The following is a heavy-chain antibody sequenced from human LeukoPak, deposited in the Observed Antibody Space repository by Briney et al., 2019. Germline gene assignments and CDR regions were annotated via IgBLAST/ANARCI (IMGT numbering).Heavy chain of an antibody. D-gene: IGHD3-16*01. Sequence: SVKVSCKASGGTLSNYAISWVRQAPGQGLEWVGGIIPIYATVNYAQKFQGRVTLTADKSTSTAYMELSSLRSEDTAVYYCARALGYDYVWGSSAFDIWGQGTMVTVSS. V-gene: IGHV1-69*06. CDR2: IIPIYATV. J-gene: IGHJ3*02. CDR1: GGTLSNYA. CDR3: ARALGYDYVWGSSAFDI.